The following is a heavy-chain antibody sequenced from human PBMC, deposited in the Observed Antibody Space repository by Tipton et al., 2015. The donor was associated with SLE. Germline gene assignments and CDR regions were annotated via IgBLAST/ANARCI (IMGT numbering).Heavy chain of an antibody. V-gene: IGHV3-53*01. CDR2: IYSGGGT. CDR1: GFIVNSNY. D-gene: IGHD3-10*01. CDR3: AKDAIHGSGSYPYYLYYMDV. Sequence: SLRLSCAASGFIVNSNYMSWVRQAPGKGLEWVSVIYSGGGTYYADSVKGRFTISRDNSKNTLYLQMNSLRAEDTAVYYCAKDAIHGSGSYPYYLYYMDVWGKGTTVTVSS. J-gene: IGHJ6*03.